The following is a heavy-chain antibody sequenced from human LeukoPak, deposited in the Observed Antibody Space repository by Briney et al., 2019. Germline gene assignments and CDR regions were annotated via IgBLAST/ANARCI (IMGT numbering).Heavy chain of an antibody. CDR2: ISAYNGNT. CDR1: GYTFTSCG. J-gene: IGHJ4*02. V-gene: IGHV1-18*01. Sequence: GASVKVSCKASGYTFTSCGISWVRQAPGQGLEWMGWISAYNGNTNYAQKLQGRVTTTTDTSTSTAYMELRSLRSDDTAVYYCARDPKTSYYYDSSGYSHFDYWGQGTLVTVSS. D-gene: IGHD3-22*01. CDR3: ARDPKTSYYYDSSGYSHFDY.